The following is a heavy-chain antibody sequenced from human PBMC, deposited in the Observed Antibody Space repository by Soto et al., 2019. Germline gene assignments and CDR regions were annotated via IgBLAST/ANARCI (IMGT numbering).Heavy chain of an antibody. V-gene: IGHV4-39*01. CDR2: IFYSGST. J-gene: IGHJ6*02. D-gene: IGHD2-15*01. Sequence: QLQLQESGPGLVKPSETLSLTCTVSGGSISSSSYYWGWIRQPPGKGLEWIGSIFYSGSTYYNPSIKRRVTISVDTSKTQFSLKLSSVTAADTAVYYCARHLTYCSAGSCYSDFPYYGMDVWGQGTTVTVSS. CDR1: GGSISSSSYY. CDR3: ARHLTYCSAGSCYSDFPYYGMDV.